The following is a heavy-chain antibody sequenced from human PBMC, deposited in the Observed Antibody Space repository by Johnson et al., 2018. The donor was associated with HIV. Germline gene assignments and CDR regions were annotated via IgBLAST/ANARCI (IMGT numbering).Heavy chain of an antibody. CDR1: GFTFNDYG. J-gene: IGHJ3*01. D-gene: IGHD2-21*01. Sequence: VQLVESGGGVVRPGGSLRISCAASGFTFNDYGMSWVRQAPGKGLQWVSSVSWNGGDTGYADSVKGRLTISRDNAKNSLYLQMNSLRAEDTALYYCARDQRYCGGDCYPRDAFDVWGQGTMVTVSS. CDR2: VSWNGGDT. CDR3: ARDQRYCGGDCYPRDAFDV. V-gene: IGHV3-20*04.